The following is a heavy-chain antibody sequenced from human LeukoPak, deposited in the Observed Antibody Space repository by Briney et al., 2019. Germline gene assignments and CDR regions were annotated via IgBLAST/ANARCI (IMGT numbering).Heavy chain of an antibody. D-gene: IGHD5-24*01. CDR2: ISSNGGST. CDR1: GFTFSSYA. CDR3: ARDPLWEEMATITDYYYGMDV. V-gene: IGHV3-64*01. J-gene: IGHJ6*02. Sequence: GGSLRLSCAASGFTFSSYAMHWVRQAPGKGLEYVSAISSNGGSTYYANSVKGRFTISRDNSKNTLYLQMGSLRAEDMAVYYCARDPLWEEMATITDYYYGMDVWGQGTTVTVSS.